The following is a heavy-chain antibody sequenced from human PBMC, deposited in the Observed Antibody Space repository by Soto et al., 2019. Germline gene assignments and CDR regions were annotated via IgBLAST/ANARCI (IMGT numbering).Heavy chain of an antibody. CDR2: ISLRSNYI. CDR1: GFTFSTYS. D-gene: IGHD3-10*01. J-gene: IGHJ6*02. CDR3: ARTLGIIIAPPYGMEV. Sequence: GGSLRLSCAASGFTFSTYSMNWVRQAPGKGLEWVSSISLRSNYIYYADSVKGRFTISRDNAKNSLSLQMNSLRVEDTVVFYCARTLGIIIAPPYGMEVWGQGTTVTVSS. V-gene: IGHV3-21*01.